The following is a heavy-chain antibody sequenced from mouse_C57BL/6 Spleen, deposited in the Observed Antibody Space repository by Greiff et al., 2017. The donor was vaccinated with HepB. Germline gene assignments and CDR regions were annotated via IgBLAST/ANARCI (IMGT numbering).Heavy chain of an antibody. Sequence: QVQLQQSGAELVKPGASVKLSCKASGYTFTSYWMQWVKQRPGQGLEWIGEIDPSDSYTNYNQKFKGKATLTVDTSSSTAYMQLSSLTSEDSAVYYCARRIYYDYDGEDFDYWGQGTTLTVSS. V-gene: IGHV1-50*01. J-gene: IGHJ2*01. CDR2: IDPSDSYT. CDR1: GYTFTSYW. D-gene: IGHD2-4*01. CDR3: ARRIYYDYDGEDFDY.